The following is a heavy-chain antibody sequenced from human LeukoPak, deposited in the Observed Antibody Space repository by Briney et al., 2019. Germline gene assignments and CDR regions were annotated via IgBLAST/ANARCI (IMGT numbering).Heavy chain of an antibody. CDR3: ARDFLGYSFEY. CDR2: ISYDGSNK. D-gene: IGHD1-26*01. Sequence: GGSLRLSCAASGFTFSSYGMHWVRQAPGKGLEWVAVISYDGSNKYYADSVKGRFTISRDNAKNSLYLQMNSLRVEDTAVYYCARDFLGYSFEYWGQGTQVTVSS. V-gene: IGHV3-30*03. J-gene: IGHJ4*02. CDR1: GFTFSSYG.